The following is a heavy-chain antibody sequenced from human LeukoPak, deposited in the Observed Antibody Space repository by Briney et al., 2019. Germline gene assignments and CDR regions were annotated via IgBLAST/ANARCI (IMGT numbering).Heavy chain of an antibody. CDR3: ARGLYYYDSDGRTPYDY. Sequence: ASVKVSCKASGYTFTGYYMHWVRQAPGQGLEWMGWINPNSGGTNYAQKFQGRVSMTRNTSISTAYMELSSLRSEDTAVYYCARGLYYYDSDGRTPYDYWGQGTLVTVSS. CDR2: INPNSGGT. V-gene: IGHV1-2*02. D-gene: IGHD3-22*01. J-gene: IGHJ4*02. CDR1: GYTFTGYY.